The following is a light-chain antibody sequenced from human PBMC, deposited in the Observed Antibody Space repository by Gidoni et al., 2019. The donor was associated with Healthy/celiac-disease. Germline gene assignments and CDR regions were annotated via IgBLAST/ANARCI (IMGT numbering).Light chain of an antibody. CDR3: QQYGSSPLT. CDR2: GAS. CDR1: QSVSSSY. J-gene: IGKJ3*01. V-gene: IGKV3-20*01. Sequence: EIVLTQSPGTLSFSPGERATLSCRASQSVSSSYLAWYQQKPDQAPRLLIFGASIRATGIPDRFSGSGSGTDFTLTISRLEPEDFAVYSCQQYGSSPLTFGPGTKVDIK.